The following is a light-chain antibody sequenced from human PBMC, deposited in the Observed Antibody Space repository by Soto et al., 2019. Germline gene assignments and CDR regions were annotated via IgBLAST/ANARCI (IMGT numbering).Light chain of an antibody. CDR3: QQYYSTPRC. Sequence: DIVMTQSPDSLAVSLGERATINCKSSQSVLYSSNNKNFLAWYQQKPGRPPKLLIYWASTRESGVPDRLSGRGSGTYFALTISSLQSEDVSVDDCQQYYSTPRCFGRGTKLEIK. CDR2: WAS. V-gene: IGKV4-1*01. J-gene: IGKJ2*03. CDR1: QSVLYSSNNKNF.